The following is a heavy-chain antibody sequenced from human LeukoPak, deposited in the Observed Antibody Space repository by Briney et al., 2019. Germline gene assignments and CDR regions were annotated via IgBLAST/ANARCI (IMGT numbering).Heavy chain of an antibody. CDR2: INPNSGGT. D-gene: IGHD3-10*01. V-gene: IGHV1-2*02. Sequence: ASVKVSCKASGYTFTGYYMHWVRQAPGQGLEWMGWINPNSGGTNYAQKFQGRVTMTRDTSISTAYMELSRLRSDDTAVYYCARDTGSDLNYYYYMDVWGKGTTVTVSS. CDR3: ARDTGSDLNYYYYMDV. CDR1: GYTFTGYY. J-gene: IGHJ6*03.